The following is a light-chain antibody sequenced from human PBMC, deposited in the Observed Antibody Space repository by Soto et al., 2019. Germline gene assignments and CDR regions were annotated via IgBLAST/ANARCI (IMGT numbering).Light chain of an antibody. Sequence: EIVLTQSPGTLSLSPGERGTLSCRASQSVSSNYLAWYQQKPGQAPRLLLYGASSRATGIPDRFSGSGSGTDFTLTISRLEPEDFAVYYCQQYGSSPPYTFGQGTKLEIK. CDR3: QQYGSSPPYT. CDR2: GAS. CDR1: QSVSSNY. J-gene: IGKJ2*01. V-gene: IGKV3-20*01.